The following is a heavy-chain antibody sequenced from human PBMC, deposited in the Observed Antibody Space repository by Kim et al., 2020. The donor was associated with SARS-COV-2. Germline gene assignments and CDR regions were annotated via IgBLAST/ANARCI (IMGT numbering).Heavy chain of an antibody. V-gene: IGHV3-11*06. Sequence: GGSLRLSCAASGFTFSDYYMSWIRQAPGKGLEWVSYISSSSSYTNYADSVKGRFTISRDNAKNSLYLQMNSLRAEDTAVYYCFARLRFLAKDGMDVWGQGTTVTVSS. CDR2: ISSSSSYT. J-gene: IGHJ6*02. CDR3: FARLRFLAKDGMDV. CDR1: GFTFSDYY. D-gene: IGHD3-3*01.